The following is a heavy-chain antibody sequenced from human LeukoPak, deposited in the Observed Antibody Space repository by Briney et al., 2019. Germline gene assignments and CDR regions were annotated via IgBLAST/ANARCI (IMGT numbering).Heavy chain of an antibody. CDR1: GGSISSGSYY. J-gene: IGHJ4*02. CDR3: ASLYTYGDYDY. Sequence: SQTLSLTCTVSGGSISSGSYYWSWIRQPAGKGLEWIGRIYTSGSTNYNPSLKSLVTISVDTSKNQFSLKLSSVTAADTAVYYCASLYTYGDYDYWGQGTLVTVSS. CDR2: IYTSGST. D-gene: IGHD4-17*01. V-gene: IGHV4-61*02.